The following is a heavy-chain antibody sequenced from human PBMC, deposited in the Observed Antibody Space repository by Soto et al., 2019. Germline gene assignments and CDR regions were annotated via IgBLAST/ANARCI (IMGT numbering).Heavy chain of an antibody. J-gene: IGHJ6*02. CDR2: INHRGSL. Sequence: QVQLQESGPGLVKPSQTLSLTCTVTGGSMTSGDQYLTWIRPRPGEGLAWFGYINHRGSLYYNPSLKSRVSMSVDTSKNQFSLTLSSVPAADTAVYYCAREPPPRQGRNMDVWGQGTTVTVSS. CDR3: AREPPPRQGRNMDV. D-gene: IGHD3-10*01. CDR1: GGSMTSGDQY. V-gene: IGHV4-31*03.